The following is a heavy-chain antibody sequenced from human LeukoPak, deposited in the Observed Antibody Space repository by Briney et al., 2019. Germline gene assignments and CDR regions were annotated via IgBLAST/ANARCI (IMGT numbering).Heavy chain of an antibody. CDR3: ARAPRNYYDSSGYYLGWYFDL. Sequence: ASVKVSCKASGYTFTSYYMHWVRQAPGQGLEWMGIINPSGGSTSYAQKFQGRVTMTRDTSTSTVYMELSSLRSEDTAVYYCARAPRNYYDSSGYYLGWYFDLWGRGTLVTVSS. J-gene: IGHJ2*01. CDR2: INPSGGST. D-gene: IGHD3-22*01. V-gene: IGHV1-46*01. CDR1: GYTFTSYY.